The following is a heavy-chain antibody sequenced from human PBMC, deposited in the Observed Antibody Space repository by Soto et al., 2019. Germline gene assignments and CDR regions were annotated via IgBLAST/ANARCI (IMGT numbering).Heavy chain of an antibody. CDR1: GDRVSRNSSG. CDR2: TYCRSKWYY. D-gene: IGHD1-26*01. CDR3: ARGEQYSGRIFDY. J-gene: IGHJ4*01. V-gene: IGHV6-1*01. Sequence: SQTLSLPCAVTGDRVSRNSSGCSSVRQSPSRGLEWLGRTYCRSKWYYEYAVSVRGRITINPDTSKNQYSLQLNSVTPEDTAVYFCARGEQYSGRIFDYWGQGTLVTVSS.